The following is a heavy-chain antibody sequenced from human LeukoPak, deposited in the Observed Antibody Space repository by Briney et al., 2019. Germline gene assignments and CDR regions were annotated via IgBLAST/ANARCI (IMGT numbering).Heavy chain of an antibody. CDR1: GGTISPYY. Sequence: PSKTLSLTCTVSGGTISPYYWTWIRQSPGKALEWIGYIYYSGRTSYNPSLKSRVTMSVDTSENQFSLQLNSVTAADTAVYYCARDGNPWNLDVWGRGTLVTVSS. J-gene: IGHJ2*01. V-gene: IGHV4-59*01. CDR3: ARDGNPWNLDV. CDR2: IYYSGRT. D-gene: IGHD1-14*01.